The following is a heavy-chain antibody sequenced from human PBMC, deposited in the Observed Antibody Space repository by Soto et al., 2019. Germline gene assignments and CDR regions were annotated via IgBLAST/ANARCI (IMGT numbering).Heavy chain of an antibody. CDR3: AKDMFPTGTKSHYFDY. Sequence: EVQLVESGGGLAQPGRSLRLSCAASGFTFDDYAMHWVRQAPGKGLEWVSGISWNSGSIGYADSVKGRFTISRDNAKNSLYLQMNSLRAEDTALYYCAKDMFPTGTKSHYFDYWGQGTLVTVSS. CDR1: GFTFDDYA. V-gene: IGHV3-9*01. CDR2: ISWNSGSI. D-gene: IGHD3-9*01. J-gene: IGHJ4*02.